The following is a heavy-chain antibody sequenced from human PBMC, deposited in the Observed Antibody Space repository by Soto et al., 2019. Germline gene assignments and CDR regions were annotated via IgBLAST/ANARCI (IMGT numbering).Heavy chain of an antibody. CDR2: INPATGAA. CDR3: ARGGGVGVAGSAAFDM. CDR1: GYPVTAYY. D-gene: IGHD3-3*01. V-gene: IGHV1-2*02. J-gene: IGHJ3*02. Sequence: QLHLVQSGAVVKKPGASVTVSCSAAGYPVTAYYMHWVRQAPGRGLEWMGGINPATGAAKYTQTFRGRVTMDRDASPSTVFMELGGLKSEDTAVFYCARGGGVGVAGSAAFDMWGQGTLVTVSS.